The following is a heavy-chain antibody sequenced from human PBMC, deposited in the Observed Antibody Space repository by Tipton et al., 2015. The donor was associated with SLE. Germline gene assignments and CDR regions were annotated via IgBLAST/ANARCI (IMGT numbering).Heavy chain of an antibody. CDR2: VHYSGRD. J-gene: IGHJ4*02. CDR1: GVSVTNYY. V-gene: IGHV4-59*02. Sequence: TLSLTCTVSGVSVTNYYWSWIRQPPGKGLEWIGSVHYSGRDWCNPSLKSRVTISIDTSKNQFSMKLSSVTAADTAMYYCARSLLAYDSSAYYQIDSWGQGTLVTVSS. CDR3: ARSLLAYDSSAYYQIDS. D-gene: IGHD3-22*01.